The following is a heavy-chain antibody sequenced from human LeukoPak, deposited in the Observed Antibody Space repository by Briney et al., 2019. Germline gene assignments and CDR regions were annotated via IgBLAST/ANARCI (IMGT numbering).Heavy chain of an antibody. Sequence: PSETLSLTCAVYGGSFSGYYWSWIRQPPGKGLEWIGEINHSGNTYYNPSLKSRVTISVDTSKNQFSLKLSSVTAADTALYYCARQPPVAASGNFVDSWGQGTLVTVSS. D-gene: IGHD6-13*01. CDR1: GGSFSGYY. CDR3: ARQPPVAASGNFVDS. CDR2: INHSGNT. J-gene: IGHJ4*02. V-gene: IGHV4-34*01.